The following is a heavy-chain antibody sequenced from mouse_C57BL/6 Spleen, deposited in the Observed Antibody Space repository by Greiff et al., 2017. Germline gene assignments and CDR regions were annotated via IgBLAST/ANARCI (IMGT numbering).Heavy chain of an antibody. V-gene: IGHV8-12*01. CDR1: GFSLSTSGMG. CDR2: IYWDDDK. CDR3: ARRRGYETTVVAPSPYWYFDV. D-gene: IGHD1-1*01. J-gene: IGHJ1*03. Sequence: QVTLKESGPGILQSSQTLSMTCSFSGFSLSTSGMGVSWIRQPSGQGLDWLAHIYWDDDKRYNPSLESRPSISKESSRNQVFLKITSVDTADTATYDRARRRGYETTVVAPSPYWYFDVWGTGTTVTVSS.